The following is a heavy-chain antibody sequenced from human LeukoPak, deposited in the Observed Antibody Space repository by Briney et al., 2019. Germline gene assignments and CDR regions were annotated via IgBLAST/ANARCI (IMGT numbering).Heavy chain of an antibody. V-gene: IGHV3-74*01. CDR1: GFTFNNYW. D-gene: IGHD3-10*01. J-gene: IGHJ6*02. Sequence: GGSLRLSCGASGFTFNNYWMHWVRQAPGKGLVWVSHINPDGTNTNYADSVKGRFTISRDNAKDTLYLQVNGLRVEDTAVYYCARGMVAHWGVDVWGPGTTVTVSS. CDR3: ARGMVAHWGVDV. CDR2: INPDGTNT.